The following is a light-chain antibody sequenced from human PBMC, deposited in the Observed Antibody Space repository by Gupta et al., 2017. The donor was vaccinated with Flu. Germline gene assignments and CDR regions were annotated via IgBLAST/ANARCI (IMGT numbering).Light chain of an antibody. V-gene: IGKV3-15*01. CDR1: QSVSSN. CDR3: QQYKNWPPVT. Sequence: EIVMTQSPATLSVSPGERATLSCRASQSVSSNLAWYQQKPGQAPRLLIYGASTRATGIPARFSGSGYGTEFTLTISSLQSEDFAVYYCQQYKNWPPVTFGQGTKVEIK. CDR2: GAS. J-gene: IGKJ1*01.